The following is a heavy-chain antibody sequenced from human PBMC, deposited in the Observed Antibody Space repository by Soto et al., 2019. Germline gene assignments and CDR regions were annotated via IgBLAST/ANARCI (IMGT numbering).Heavy chain of an antibody. Sequence: QVQMVQSGSEVKKPGASVKVSCKASGYTFSSRGISWVRQAPGQGLDWLGWISCYNGDTTYAQKVQDRVTMTTDTSTSTVYMELRSLRSDDTAVYYCTVGIDYGDYGYFDSWGQGTLITVSS. J-gene: IGHJ4*02. D-gene: IGHD4-17*01. CDR2: ISCYNGDT. CDR3: TVGIDYGDYGYFDS. CDR1: GYTFSSRG. V-gene: IGHV1-18*04.